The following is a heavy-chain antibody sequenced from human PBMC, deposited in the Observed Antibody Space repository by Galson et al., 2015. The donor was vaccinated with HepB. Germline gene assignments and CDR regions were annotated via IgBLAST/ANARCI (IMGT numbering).Heavy chain of an antibody. CDR2: ITGDGGLT. J-gene: IGHJ4*02. D-gene: IGHD2-21*02. Sequence: SLRLSCAAAGFTFDIYAMSWVRQAPGKGLEWVSVITGDGGLTYYADSVRGRFTISRDNSKNTLYLEMSSLRAEDTAIYYCAKGGSVTASGFESWGQGTLVTVSS. V-gene: IGHV3-23*01. CDR1: GFTFDIYA. CDR3: AKGGSVTASGFES.